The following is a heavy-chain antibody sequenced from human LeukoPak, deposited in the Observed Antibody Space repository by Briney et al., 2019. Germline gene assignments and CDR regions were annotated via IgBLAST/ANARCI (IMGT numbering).Heavy chain of an antibody. J-gene: IGHJ4*02. CDR1: GFTVSSNY. D-gene: IGHD6-13*01. Sequence: GGSLRLSCAASGFTVSSNYMSWVRQAPGKGLEWVSVIYSGGSTYYADSVKGRFTISRDNSKNTLYLQMNSLRAGDTAVYYCARVYEDSSSAPRLWGRAHYYFDYWGQGTLVTVSS. V-gene: IGHV3-53*01. CDR3: ARVYEDSSSAPRLWGRAHYYFDY. CDR2: IYSGGST.